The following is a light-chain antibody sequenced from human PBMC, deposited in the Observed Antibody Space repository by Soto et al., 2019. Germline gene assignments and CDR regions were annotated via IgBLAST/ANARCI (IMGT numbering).Light chain of an antibody. CDR1: SSNIGTYT. Sequence: QSVLTQPPSASGTPGQRVTISCSGTSSNIGTYTVNWYQQLPGTAPKLLIYTDYQRPSGVPDRFSGSKSGTSASLAINGLHSEDEADYYCASWDDNLNGGVFGGVTKVTVL. CDR3: ASWDDNLNGGV. J-gene: IGLJ3*02. CDR2: TDY. V-gene: IGLV1-44*01.